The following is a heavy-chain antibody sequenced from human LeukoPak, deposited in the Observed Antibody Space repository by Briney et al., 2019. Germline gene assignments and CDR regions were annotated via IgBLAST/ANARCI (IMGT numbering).Heavy chain of an antibody. CDR1: GGTFSSYA. J-gene: IGHJ5*02. D-gene: IGHD4/OR15-4a*01. CDR2: IIPFFGTT. V-gene: IGHV1-69*13. Sequence: SVKVSCKASGGTFSSYAICWVRQAPGQGLEWMGGIIPFFGTTNYAQKFQGRVTITADESTFTAYMELSSLRSEDTAVYYCARDVMVVTSWFDPWGQGTLVTVSS. CDR3: ARDVMVVTSWFDP.